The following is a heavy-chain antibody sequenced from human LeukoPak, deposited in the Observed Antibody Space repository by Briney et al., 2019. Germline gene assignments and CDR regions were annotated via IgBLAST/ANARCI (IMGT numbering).Heavy chain of an antibody. CDR3: ARFPYMVRGVIITYVAYFDY. V-gene: IGHV3-48*03. J-gene: IGHJ4*02. D-gene: IGHD3-10*01. CDR1: GFTFSSYE. Sequence: GGSLRLSCVASGFTFSSYEMNWVRQAPGKGLEWVSYISSSGSTIYYADSVKGRFTISRDNAKNSLYLQMNSLRAEDTAVYYCARFPYMVRGVIITYVAYFDYWGQGTLVTVSS. CDR2: ISSSGSTI.